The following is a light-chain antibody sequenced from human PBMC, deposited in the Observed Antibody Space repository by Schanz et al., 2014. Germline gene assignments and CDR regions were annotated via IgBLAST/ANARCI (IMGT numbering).Light chain of an antibody. CDR1: QSVRSSY. CDR3: HQYGSSPYT. CDR2: GAS. J-gene: IGKJ2*01. V-gene: IGKV3-20*01. Sequence: EIVMTQSPATLSVSPGERATLSCRASQSVRSSYLAWYQQKPGQAPRLLIYGASSRATGIPDRFSGSGSGTDFTLTISRLEPEDLAVYYCHQYGSSPYTFGQGTKLEIK.